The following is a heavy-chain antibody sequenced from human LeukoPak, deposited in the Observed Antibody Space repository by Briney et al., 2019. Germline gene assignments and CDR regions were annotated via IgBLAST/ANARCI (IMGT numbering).Heavy chain of an antibody. D-gene: IGHD3-22*01. Sequence: GGSLRLSCAASGFTFSSYGMHWVRQAPDKGLEWVTFISYDGSNKYYAASVKGRFTISSDNSKNTLYLQMNSLRAEDTAVYYCAKDPILYDSSGYYNPYFDYWGQGTLVTVSS. V-gene: IGHV3-30*18. CDR1: GFTFSSYG. J-gene: IGHJ4*02. CDR2: ISYDGSNK. CDR3: AKDPILYDSSGYYNPYFDY.